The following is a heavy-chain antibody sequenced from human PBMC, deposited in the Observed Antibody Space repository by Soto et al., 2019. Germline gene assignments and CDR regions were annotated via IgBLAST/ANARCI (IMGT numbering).Heavy chain of an antibody. Sequence: ASVKVSCKASGGIFSSYTISWVRQAPGQGLEWMGRIIPILGIANYAQKFQGRVTITADKSTSTAYMELSSLRSEDTAVYYCARGRRTTGCDYWGQGTLVTVSS. CDR1: GGIFSSYT. CDR3: ARGRRTTGCDY. J-gene: IGHJ4*02. D-gene: IGHD1-7*01. V-gene: IGHV1-69*02. CDR2: IIPILGIA.